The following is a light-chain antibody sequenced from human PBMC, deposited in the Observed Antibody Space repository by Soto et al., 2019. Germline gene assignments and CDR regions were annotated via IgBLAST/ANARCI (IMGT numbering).Light chain of an antibody. CDR2: AAS. J-gene: IGKJ1*01. CDR3: QQSYRTRT. CDR1: QSISSY. Sequence: DIQMTQSPSSLSASVGDRVTITCRASQSISSYLNGYQQKPGKAPKLLIYAASSLQSGVPSRFIGGVSGTDFTLTVSSLQPEDFATYFPQQSYRTRTFGQGTNVYIK. V-gene: IGKV1-39*01.